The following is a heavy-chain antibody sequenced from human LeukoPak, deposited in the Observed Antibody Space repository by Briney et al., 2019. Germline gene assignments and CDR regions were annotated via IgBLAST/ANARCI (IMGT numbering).Heavy chain of an antibody. Sequence: ASVKVSCKASGYTFTGYYMHWVRQAPGQGLEWMGWINPSGGSTSYAQKFQGRVTMTRDTSTSTVYMELSSLRSEDTAVYYCARDRSRELRYYYYGMDVWGQGTTVTVSS. D-gene: IGHD1-26*01. V-gene: IGHV1-46*01. CDR2: INPSGGST. CDR3: ARDRSRELRYYYYGMDV. J-gene: IGHJ6*02. CDR1: GYTFTGYY.